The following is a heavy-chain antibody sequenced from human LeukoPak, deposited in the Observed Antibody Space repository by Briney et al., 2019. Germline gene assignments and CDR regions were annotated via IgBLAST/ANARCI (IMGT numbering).Heavy chain of an antibody. V-gene: IGHV4-39*01. Sequence: PSETLSLTCAVYGGSFSSYYWGWIRQPPGKGLEWIGSIYYSGSTYYNPSLKSRVTISVDTSKNQFSLKLSSVTAADTAVYYCARHGLAYCGGDCYSGGDFDYWGQGTLVTVSS. CDR3: ARHGLAYCGGDCYSGGDFDY. J-gene: IGHJ4*02. CDR2: IYYSGST. D-gene: IGHD2-21*02. CDR1: GGSFSSYY.